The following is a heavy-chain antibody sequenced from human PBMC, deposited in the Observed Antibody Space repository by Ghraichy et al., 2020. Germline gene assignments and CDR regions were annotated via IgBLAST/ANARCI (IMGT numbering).Heavy chain of an antibody. CDR2: ISNLDGNTK. D-gene: IGHD4-17*01. CDR1: GIDFTSSA. V-gene: IGHV3-30*02. Sequence: GGSLRLSCAASGIDFTSSAMDWVRQVPGKGLEWVAFISNLDGNTKNSVESVKGRFTISSDNSKNTVFLQMDSLRVEDTAVYYCARGADYAFDLWGQGTLVTVS. CDR3: ARGADYAFDL. J-gene: IGHJ4*02.